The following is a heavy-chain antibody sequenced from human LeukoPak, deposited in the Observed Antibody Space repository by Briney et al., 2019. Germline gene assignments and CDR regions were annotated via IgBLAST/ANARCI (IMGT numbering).Heavy chain of an antibody. Sequence: SETLSLTCTVSGGSISSYYWSWIRQPPGKGLEWIGYIYYSGSTNYNPSLKSRVTISVDTSKNQFSLKLSSVTAADTAVYYCARRGFALGYYSDYWGQGTLVTVSS. CDR2: IYYSGST. D-gene: IGHD2-15*01. CDR3: ARRGFALGYYSDY. CDR1: GGSISSYY. J-gene: IGHJ4*02. V-gene: IGHV4-59*08.